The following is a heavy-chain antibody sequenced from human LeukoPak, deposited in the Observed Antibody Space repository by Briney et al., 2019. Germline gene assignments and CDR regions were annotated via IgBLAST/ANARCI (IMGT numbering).Heavy chain of an antibody. CDR1: GFTFSSYS. CDR3: AREPGIAAAGTIDY. J-gene: IGHJ4*02. Sequence: PGGPLRLSCAASGFTFSSYSMNWVRQAPGKGLEWVSSISSSSSYIYYADSVKGRFTISRDNAKNSLYLQMNSLRAEDTAVYYCAREPGIAAAGTIDYWGQGTLVTVSS. D-gene: IGHD6-13*01. CDR2: ISSSSSYI. V-gene: IGHV3-21*01.